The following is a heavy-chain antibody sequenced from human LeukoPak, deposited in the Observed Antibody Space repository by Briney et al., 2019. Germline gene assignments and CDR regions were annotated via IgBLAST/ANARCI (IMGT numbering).Heavy chain of an antibody. CDR3: TTGPDP. V-gene: IGHV3-15*05. J-gene: IGHJ5*02. Sequence: GSLRLSCVGSGFNFIDAWMNWVRQAPGKGLDWVGRIKRNIDGGTTDFAAVVTGRFSISRDDSENTVFLQMNSLKTDDTATYYCTTGPDPWGQGSRVTVSS. CDR2: IKRNIDGGTT. CDR1: GFNFIDAW.